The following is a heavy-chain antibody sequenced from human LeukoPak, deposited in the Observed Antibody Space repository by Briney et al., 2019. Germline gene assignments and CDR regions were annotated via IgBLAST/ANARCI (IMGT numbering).Heavy chain of an antibody. D-gene: IGHD2/OR15-2a*01. J-gene: IGHJ4*02. CDR1: GFTFSTYA. CDR3: AKERTQTTSFDY. CDR2: ISGSGGNT. Sequence: PGGSLRLSCTPSGFTFSTYAMSWVRQAPGRGLEWVSLISGSGGNTYFADSVKGRFTISRDNSKNTQYLQMNSLRAEDTATYYCAKERTQTTSFDYWGQGTLVTVSS. V-gene: IGHV3-23*01.